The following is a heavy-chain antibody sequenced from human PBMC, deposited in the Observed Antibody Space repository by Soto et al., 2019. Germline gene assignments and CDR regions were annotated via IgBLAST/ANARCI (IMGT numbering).Heavy chain of an antibody. V-gene: IGHV3-23*01. D-gene: IGHD6-25*01. CDR1: GRNFKRHW. CDR3: AAATKSGGGFNTIDS. CDR2: IGGSGGSR. J-gene: IGHJ4*02. Sequence: GGLLTLPWSAAGRNFKRHWQDLIRQTSGVGLVWVSAIGGSGGSRYCAGSAKGRYTITGDNPRATLFLQMNSLTPDDRAGDDCAAATKSGGGFNTIDSWGQGALVPGSS.